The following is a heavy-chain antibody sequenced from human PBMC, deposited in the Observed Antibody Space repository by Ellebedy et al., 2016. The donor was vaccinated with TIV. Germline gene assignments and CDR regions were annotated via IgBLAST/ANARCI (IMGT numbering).Heavy chain of an antibody. CDR2: ISYDGTTK. CDR3: ATSAVGHSHGYYFDY. J-gene: IGHJ4*02. CDR1: GLTFSSSP. V-gene: IGHV3-30-3*01. Sequence: PWGSLRLSCTVSGLTFSSSPIHLVRLAPGKGLDWVTLISYDGTTKYNADSVRGRFTISRDISKNTVYLQMNNLRGDDTALYYCATSAVGHSHGYYFDYWGQGTLVTVSA. D-gene: IGHD3-22*01.